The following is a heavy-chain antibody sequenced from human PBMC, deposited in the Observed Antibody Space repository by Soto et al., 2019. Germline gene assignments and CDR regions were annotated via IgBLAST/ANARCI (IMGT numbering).Heavy chain of an antibody. CDR3: TSDVFGVSHS. CDR1: GFPFGSYW. CDR2: INYDGTYL. J-gene: IGHJ4*02. V-gene: IGHV3-74*03. Sequence: GGSLRLSCAASGFPFGSYWMHWVRQVPGKGLVWVSRINYDGTYLTYADSVRGRFTISRDNAKNTLYLQMNSLRAEDTAAYYCTSDVFGVSHSWGQGTVVTVSS. D-gene: IGHD3-3*01.